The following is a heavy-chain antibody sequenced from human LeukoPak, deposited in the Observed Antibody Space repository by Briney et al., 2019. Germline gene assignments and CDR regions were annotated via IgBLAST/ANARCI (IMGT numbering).Heavy chain of an antibody. CDR2: ISVHNGNT. Sequence: ASVKVSCKASGYTFTRYAITWVRQAPGQGPEWMGRISVHNGNTNYAQKLQDRVSMTTDTSTTTVYMEPRSLTSDDTAVYYCARGGYYDILTGHETVDAFDIWGQGTMVTVSP. V-gene: IGHV1-18*01. D-gene: IGHD3-9*01. CDR1: GYTFTRYA. CDR3: ARGGYYDILTGHETVDAFDI. J-gene: IGHJ3*02.